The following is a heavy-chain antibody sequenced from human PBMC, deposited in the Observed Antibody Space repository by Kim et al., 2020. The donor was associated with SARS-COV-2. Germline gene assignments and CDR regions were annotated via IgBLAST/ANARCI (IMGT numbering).Heavy chain of an antibody. Sequence: GGSLRLSCAASGFTFSSYAMHWVRQAPGKGLEWVAVISYDGSNKYYADSVKGRFTISRDNSKNTLYLQMNSLRAEDTAVYYCARDSQDYGDERAEAFDI. CDR3: ARDSQDYGDERAEAFDI. D-gene: IGHD4-17*01. J-gene: IGHJ3*02. CDR2: ISYDGSNK. V-gene: IGHV3-30*04. CDR1: GFTFSSYA.